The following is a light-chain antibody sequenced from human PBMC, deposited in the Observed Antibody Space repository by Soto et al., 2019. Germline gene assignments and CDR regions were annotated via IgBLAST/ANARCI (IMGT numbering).Light chain of an antibody. Sequence: QSALTQPASVSGSPGQSITISCTGTSSDVGNYNLVSWYQQHPGKAPKLMIYEVTKRPSGVSDRFSGSKSGNTASLTISGLQAEDEADYYCCSYVDSRTYVFGTVTKLTVL. V-gene: IGLV2-23*02. CDR2: EVT. CDR1: SSDVGNYNL. CDR3: CSYVDSRTYV. J-gene: IGLJ1*01.